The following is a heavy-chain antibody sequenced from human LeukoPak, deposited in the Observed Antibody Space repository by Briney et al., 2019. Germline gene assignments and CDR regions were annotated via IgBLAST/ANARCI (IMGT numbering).Heavy chain of an antibody. Sequence: GGSLRLSCAASGVTFSSYAMSWVRQAPGKGLEWVSAISGSGGTTYYADSVKGRFTISRDNSKNTLYLKMNSLRAEDTAVYYCAKDPLWVVVVPAAPDFDYWGQGTLVTVSS. CDR1: GVTFSSYA. CDR3: AKDPLWVVVVPAAPDFDY. J-gene: IGHJ4*02. D-gene: IGHD2-2*01. V-gene: IGHV3-23*01. CDR2: ISGSGGTT.